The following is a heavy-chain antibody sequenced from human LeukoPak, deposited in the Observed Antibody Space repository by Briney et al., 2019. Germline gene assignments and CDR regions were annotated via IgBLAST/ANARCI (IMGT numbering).Heavy chain of an antibody. J-gene: IGHJ2*01. CDR1: GFTFRSYE. Sequence: GGSLRLSCAASGFTFRSYEVNWVRQAPGKGLEWVSYISSGGTIIYYADTVKGRFTISRDNAKNSLYLQMNSVRVEDTGVYYCARGQSTTRYFNRYLDLWGRGTLATVSS. D-gene: IGHD6-13*01. CDR2: ISSGGTII. CDR3: ARGQSTTRYFNRYLDL. V-gene: IGHV3-48*03.